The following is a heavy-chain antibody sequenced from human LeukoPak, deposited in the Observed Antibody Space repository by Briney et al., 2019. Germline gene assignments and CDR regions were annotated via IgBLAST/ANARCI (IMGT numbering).Heavy chain of an antibody. CDR3: AKEQSVATIDY. CDR2: ISYDGSNK. V-gene: IGHV3-30*18. D-gene: IGHD5-12*01. Sequence: GGSLRLSCAASGFTFSSYGMHWVRRAPGKGLEWVAVISYDGSNKYYADSVKGRFTISSDNSKNTLYLQMNSLRAEDTAVYYCAKEQSVATIDYWGQGTLVTVSS. J-gene: IGHJ4*02. CDR1: GFTFSSYG.